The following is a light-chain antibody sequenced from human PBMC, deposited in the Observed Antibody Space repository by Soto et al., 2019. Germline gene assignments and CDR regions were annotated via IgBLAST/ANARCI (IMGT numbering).Light chain of an antibody. CDR3: QQSYSTPPYT. CDR2: AAS. J-gene: IGKJ2*01. CDR1: QSISSY. V-gene: IGKV1-39*01. Sequence: DIQMTQSPSSLSASVGDRVTITCRASQSISSYLNWYQQKPGKATKLLIYAASSLQSGVPSRFSGSGSGTDFTLTIISLQPEDFATYYCQQSYSTPPYTFGQGTKLEIK.